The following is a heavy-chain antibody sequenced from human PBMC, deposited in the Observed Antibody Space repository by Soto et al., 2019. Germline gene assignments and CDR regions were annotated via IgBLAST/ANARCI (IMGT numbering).Heavy chain of an antibody. J-gene: IGHJ4*02. Sequence: GGSLRLSCAASGFTFSSYAMSWVRQAPGKGLEWVSAISGSGGSTHYADSGKGRFPISRDNSKNTLYLQMNSLRAEDTAVYYCAKDFIPGIAAASDYWGQGTLVTVSS. V-gene: IGHV3-23*01. CDR3: AKDFIPGIAAASDY. CDR1: GFTFSSYA. CDR2: ISGSGGST. D-gene: IGHD6-13*01.